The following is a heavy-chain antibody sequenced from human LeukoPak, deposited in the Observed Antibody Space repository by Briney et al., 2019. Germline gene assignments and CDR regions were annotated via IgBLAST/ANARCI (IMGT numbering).Heavy chain of an antibody. CDR3: ARPLYYYDGSGYVY. D-gene: IGHD3-22*01. Sequence: PSETLSLTCAVYGGSFSGYYWSWIRQPPGKGLEWIGEINHSGSTNYNPSLKSRVTISVDTSKNQFSLKLSSVTAADTAVYYCARPLYYYDGSGYVYWGQGTLVTVSS. J-gene: IGHJ4*02. CDR2: INHSGST. CDR1: GGSFSGYY. V-gene: IGHV4-34*01.